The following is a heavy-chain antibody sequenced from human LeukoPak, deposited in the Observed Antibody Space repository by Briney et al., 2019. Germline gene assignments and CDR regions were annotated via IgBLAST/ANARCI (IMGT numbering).Heavy chain of an antibody. CDR3: ARGATVDSSGYAGAFDI. CDR2: INHSGST. J-gene: IGHJ3*02. D-gene: IGHD3-22*01. Sequence: ETLSLTCAVYGGSFSGYYWSWIRQPPGKGLEWIGEINHSGSTNYNPSLKSRVTISVDTSKNQFSLKLSSVTAADTAVYYCARGATVDSSGYAGAFDIWGQGTMVTVSS. V-gene: IGHV4-34*01. CDR1: GGSFSGYY.